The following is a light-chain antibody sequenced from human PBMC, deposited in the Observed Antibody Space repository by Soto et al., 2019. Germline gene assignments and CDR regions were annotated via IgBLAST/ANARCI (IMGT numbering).Light chain of an antibody. CDR2: DVS. Sequence: DIQMTQSPSSLSASVGDRVTITCRASQDISNHLAWYQQKPGKVPQLLIYDVSILHSGVPSRFSGSGAGTDFTLTISGLQPEDVATFFCQEYNRAFTFGPGTKVDIK. V-gene: IGKV1-27*01. CDR1: QDISNH. CDR3: QEYNRAFT. J-gene: IGKJ3*01.